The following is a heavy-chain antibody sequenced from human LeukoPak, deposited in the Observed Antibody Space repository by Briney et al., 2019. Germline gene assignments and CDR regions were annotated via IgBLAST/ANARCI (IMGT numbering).Heavy chain of an antibody. D-gene: IGHD3-22*01. CDR2: INPNSGGT. Sequence: ASVKVSCRASGYTFTGYYMHWVRQAPGQGLEWMGWINPNSGGTNYAQKFQGRVTMTRDTSISTAYMELSRLRSDDTAVYYCARIRVVITPRDYYYYRMDVWGQGTTVTVSS. CDR1: GYTFTGYY. V-gene: IGHV1-2*02. J-gene: IGHJ6*02. CDR3: ARIRVVITPRDYYYYRMDV.